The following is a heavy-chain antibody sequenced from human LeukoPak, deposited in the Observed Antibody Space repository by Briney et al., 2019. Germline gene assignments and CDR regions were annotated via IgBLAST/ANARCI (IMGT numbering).Heavy chain of an antibody. CDR3: ARQRFTMRAYAGNWFDP. Sequence: GESLKVSCKGSGYRFTSYWIGWVRQMPGKGLEWMGIIYPSDSDTRYSPSFQDQVTISADKSISTAYLQWSSLKASDTAMYYCARQRFTMRAYAGNWFDPWGQGTLVTVSS. CDR2: IYPSDSDT. CDR1: GYRFTSYW. D-gene: IGHD3-10*01. V-gene: IGHV5-51*01. J-gene: IGHJ5*02.